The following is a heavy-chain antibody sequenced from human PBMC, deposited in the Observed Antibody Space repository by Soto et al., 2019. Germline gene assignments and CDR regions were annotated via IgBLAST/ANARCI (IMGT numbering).Heavy chain of an antibody. V-gene: IGHV3-21*06. CDR1: GFAFNTYS. CDR2: ITRSSSYI. D-gene: IGHD2-15*01. Sequence: EVQLVESGGGPVKPGGSLRLSCAASGFAFNTYSMNWVRQAPGKGLEWVAFITRSSSYIYYADSVRGRFTISRDNAKNSRYLQMNSLRAEDTAIYYCARDDGWLILDYWGQGTLVTVSS. J-gene: IGHJ4*02. CDR3: ARDDGWLILDY.